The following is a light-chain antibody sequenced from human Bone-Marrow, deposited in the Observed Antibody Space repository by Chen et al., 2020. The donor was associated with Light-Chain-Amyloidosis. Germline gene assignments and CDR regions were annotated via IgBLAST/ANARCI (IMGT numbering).Light chain of an antibody. Sequence: SSELTQPPSVSVSPGQTASISCSGHVLPKQYVYWYQQKPGQAPVLVLYRNTERPSGIPERFSGSSPGSTVTLTIRGVQAEDEADYYCQSTNSRDTSYFFGGGTEVTVL. CDR1: VLPKQY. CDR2: RNT. CDR3: QSTNSRDTSYF. J-gene: IGLJ1*01. V-gene: IGLV3-25*03.